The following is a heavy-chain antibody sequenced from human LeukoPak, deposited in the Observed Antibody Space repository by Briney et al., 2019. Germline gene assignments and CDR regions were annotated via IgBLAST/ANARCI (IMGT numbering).Heavy chain of an antibody. J-gene: IGHJ4*02. Sequence: SETLSLTCTVSGYPISSGYYWGWIRQPPGKGLEWIGGIYHRGSTYYNPSLKSRVTISVDTSKNQFSLKLSSVTAADTAVYYCARYDSSGYYFDYWGQGTLVTVSS. CDR3: ARYDSSGYYFDY. D-gene: IGHD3-22*01. CDR1: GYPISSGYY. CDR2: IYHRGST. V-gene: IGHV4-38-2*02.